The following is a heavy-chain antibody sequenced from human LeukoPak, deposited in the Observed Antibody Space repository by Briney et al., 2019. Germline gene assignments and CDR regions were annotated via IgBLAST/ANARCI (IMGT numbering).Heavy chain of an antibody. J-gene: IGHJ4*02. V-gene: IGHV4-34*01. CDR3: ARRTGTYYYDSSGYSPWRYYFDY. D-gene: IGHD3-22*01. CDR1: GGSFSGYY. CDR2: INHSGST. Sequence: SETLSLTCAVYGGSFSGYYWSWIRQPPGKGLEWIGEINHSGSTNYSPSLKSRVTISVDTSKNQISLKLSSVTAADTAVFYCARRTGTYYYDSSGYSPWRYYFDYWGQGTLVTVSS.